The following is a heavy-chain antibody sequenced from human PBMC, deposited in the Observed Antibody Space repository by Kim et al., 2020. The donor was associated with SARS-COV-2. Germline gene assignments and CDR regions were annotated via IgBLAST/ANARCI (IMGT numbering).Heavy chain of an antibody. CDR2: ISSSSSYI. J-gene: IGHJ4*02. CDR1: GFTFSSYS. D-gene: IGHD3-16*01. Sequence: GGSLRLSCAASGFTFSSYSMNWVRQAPGKGLEWVSSISSSSSYIYYADSVKGRFTISRDNAKNSLYLQMNSLRAEDTAVYYCASLSATYDFKTLYWGQGTLVTVSS. V-gene: IGHV3-21*01. CDR3: ASLSATYDFKTLY.